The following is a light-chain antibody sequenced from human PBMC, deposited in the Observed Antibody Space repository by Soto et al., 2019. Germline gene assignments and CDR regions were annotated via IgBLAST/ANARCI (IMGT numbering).Light chain of an antibody. CDR1: QSISAW. CDR2: AAS. CDR3: QQVHSFPST. V-gene: IGKV1-5*01. Sequence: DIQMTESHSTLSAAVAERGRIKYRASQSISAWLAWHQQKPGKAPKLLIYAASTLQTGVPSRFSGGGSGTDFTVPLSRLQREAFATYYCQQVHSFPSTSGQGKRPEI. J-gene: IGKJ5*01.